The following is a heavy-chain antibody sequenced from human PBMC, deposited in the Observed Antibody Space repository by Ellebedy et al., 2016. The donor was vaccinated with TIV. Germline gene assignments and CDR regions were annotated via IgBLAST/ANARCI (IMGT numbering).Heavy chain of an antibody. Sequence: GESLKISCAASGFTFGTYGINWVRQAPGKGLEWVAVIWHDGIKKYYADSVRGRFTISRDNSRNTLFLQMDSLRGEDTVVYYCARDPGAYAAIDYWGQGTLVTVSS. D-gene: IGHD3-10*01. CDR1: GFTFGTYG. J-gene: IGHJ4*02. CDR3: ARDPGAYAAIDY. V-gene: IGHV3-33*01. CDR2: IWHDGIKK.